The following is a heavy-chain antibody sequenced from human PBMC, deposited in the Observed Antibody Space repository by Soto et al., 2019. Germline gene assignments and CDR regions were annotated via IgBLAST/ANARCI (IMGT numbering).Heavy chain of an antibody. D-gene: IGHD2-2*02. J-gene: IGHJ6*02. CDR3: ASYLGPRIVVVPAAIEDYYYYGMDV. Sequence: ASVKVSCKASGGTFSSYAISWVRQAPGQGLERMGGIIPIFGTANYAQKFQGRVTITADESTSTAYMELSSLRSEDTAVYYCASYLGPRIVVVPAAIEDYYYYGMDVWGQGTTVTVSS. CDR2: IIPIFGTA. V-gene: IGHV1-69*13. CDR1: GGTFSSYA.